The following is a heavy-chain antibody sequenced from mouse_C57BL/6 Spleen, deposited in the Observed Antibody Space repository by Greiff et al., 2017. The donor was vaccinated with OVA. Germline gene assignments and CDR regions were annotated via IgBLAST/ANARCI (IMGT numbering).Heavy chain of an antibody. D-gene: IGHD1-1*01. V-gene: IGHV1-55*01. CDR3: AIYYCGSSYLDF. Sequence: QVQLKQPGAELVKPGASVKMSCKASGYTFTSYWITWVKPRPGQGLEWIGDIYPGSGSTNYNEKFKSKATMTVDTSYSTAYMQLTSLTSEYSAVNDCAIYYCGSSYLDFWGQGTTLTVSS. CDR2: IYPGSGST. J-gene: IGHJ2*01. CDR1: GYTFTSYW.